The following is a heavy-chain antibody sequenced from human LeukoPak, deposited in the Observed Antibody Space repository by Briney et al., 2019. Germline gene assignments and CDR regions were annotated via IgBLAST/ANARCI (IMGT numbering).Heavy chain of an antibody. D-gene: IGHD3-10*01. Sequence: GGSLRLSCAASGFTFSSYAMSWVRQAPGKGLEWVSVISDSGGSTYYADSVKGRFTISRDKSKNTLYLQMSSLRAEDTAVYYCAKPVSGSYSVSSFGFDYWGQGTLVTVSS. CDR3: AKPVSGSYSVSSFGFDY. J-gene: IGHJ4*02. CDR2: ISDSGGST. CDR1: GFTFSSYA. V-gene: IGHV3-23*01.